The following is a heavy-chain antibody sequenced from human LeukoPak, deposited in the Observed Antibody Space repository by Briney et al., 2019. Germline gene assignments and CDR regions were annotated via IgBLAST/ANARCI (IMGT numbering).Heavy chain of an antibody. Sequence: ASVKVSCKASGYTFTSYGISWVRQAPGQGLEWMGWISAYNGNTNYAQKLQGRVTMTTDTSTSTAYMELRSLRSDDTAVYYCARETPEYYDFWSGYYTGIAHFDYWGQGTLVTVSS. CDR1: GYTFTSYG. CDR3: ARETPEYYDFWSGYYTGIAHFDY. CDR2: ISAYNGNT. J-gene: IGHJ4*02. V-gene: IGHV1-18*01. D-gene: IGHD3-3*01.